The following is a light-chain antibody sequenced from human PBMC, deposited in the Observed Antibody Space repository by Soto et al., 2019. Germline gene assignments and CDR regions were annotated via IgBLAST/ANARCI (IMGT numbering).Light chain of an antibody. CDR1: QTISSW. J-gene: IGKJ1*01. CDR2: KAS. Sequence: IQMPQSPSTLSGSVGDRVTITCRASQTISSWLAWYQQKPGKAPKLLIYKASTLESGAPSRFSGSGSGTEFTLTISSLQPDDFATYYCQQYNSYPWTFGQGTKVDIK. V-gene: IGKV1-5*03. CDR3: QQYNSYPWT.